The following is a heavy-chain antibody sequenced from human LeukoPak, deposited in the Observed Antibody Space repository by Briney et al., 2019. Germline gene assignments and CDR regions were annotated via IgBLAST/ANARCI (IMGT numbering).Heavy chain of an antibody. CDR3: AKDGEEHSSSEGVGYYYGMDV. J-gene: IGHJ6*02. V-gene: IGHV3-30*18. CDR1: GFTFSSYG. Sequence: AGGSLRLSCAASGFTFSSYGMHWVRQAPGKGLEWVAVISYDGSNKYYADSVKGRFTISRDNSKNTLYLQMNSLRAEDTAVYYCAKDGEEHSSSEGVGYYYGMDVWGQGTTATVSS. D-gene: IGHD6-6*01. CDR2: ISYDGSNK.